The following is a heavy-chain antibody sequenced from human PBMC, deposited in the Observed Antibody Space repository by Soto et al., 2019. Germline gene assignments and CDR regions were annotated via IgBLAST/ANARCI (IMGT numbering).Heavy chain of an antibody. Sequence: SETLSLTCTVSGGSITTGGYYWSWIRQLPWKGLEWIGHRYYSESTYYNPSLKSRVSISLDTSKNQFSLKLSFVTAADTAMYYCARTKCSGGGCYSWSLDYWGQGXPVTVSS. V-gene: IGHV4-31*03. D-gene: IGHD2-15*01. CDR2: RYYSEST. J-gene: IGHJ4*02. CDR3: ARTKCSGGGCYSWSLDY. CDR1: GGSITTGGYY.